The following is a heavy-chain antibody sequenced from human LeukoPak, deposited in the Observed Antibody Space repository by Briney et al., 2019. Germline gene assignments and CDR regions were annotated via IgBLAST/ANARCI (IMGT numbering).Heavy chain of an antibody. CDR2: ISYDGSNK. CDR1: GFTFSSYG. CDR3: ARDPSSGNSSPFDY. D-gene: IGHD1-26*01. V-gene: IGHV3-30*03. Sequence: PGRSLRLSCAASGFTFSSYGMHWVRQAPGKGLEWVAVISYDGSNKYYADSVKGRFTISRDNSKNTLYLQMNSLRAEDTAVYYCARDPSSGNSSPFDYWGQGTLVTVSS. J-gene: IGHJ4*02.